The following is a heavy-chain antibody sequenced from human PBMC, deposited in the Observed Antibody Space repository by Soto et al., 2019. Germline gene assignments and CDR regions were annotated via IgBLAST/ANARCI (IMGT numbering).Heavy chain of an antibody. CDR2: ISGSSSYI. Sequence: GGSLRLSCAASGFTFSDYNLNWVRQAPGKGLEWISSISGSSSYIYYADSVKGRFTISRDNAKNSLYLQMNSLRAEDTALYYCARIGSGYSVDYWGQGTLVTVSS. J-gene: IGHJ4*02. V-gene: IGHV3-21*01. D-gene: IGHD5-12*01. CDR1: GFTFSDYN. CDR3: ARIGSGYSVDY.